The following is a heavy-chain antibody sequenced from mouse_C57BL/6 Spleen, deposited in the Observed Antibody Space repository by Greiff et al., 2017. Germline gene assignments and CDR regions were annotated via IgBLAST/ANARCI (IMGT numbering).Heavy chain of an antibody. V-gene: IGHV1-69*01. CDR1: GYTFTSYW. J-gene: IGHJ4*01. CDR2: IDPSDSYT. D-gene: IGHD1-1*01. CDR3: AGGYYGYAMGY. Sequence: VQLQQSGAELVMPGASVKLSCKASGYTFTSYWMHWVKQRPGQGLEWIGEIDPSDSYTNYNQKFKGKSTLTVDKSSSTAYMQLSSLTSEDSAVYYCAGGYYGYAMGYWGQGTSVTVSS.